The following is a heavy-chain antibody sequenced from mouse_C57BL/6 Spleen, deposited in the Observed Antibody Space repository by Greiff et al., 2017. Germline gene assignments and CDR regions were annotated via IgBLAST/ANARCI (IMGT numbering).Heavy chain of an antibody. D-gene: IGHD2-4*01. CDR2: IWRGGST. Sequence: VQLQESGPGLVQPSQSLSITCTVSGFSLTSYGVHWVRQSPGKGLEWLGVIWRGGSTDYNAAFMSRLSITKDNSKSQVFLKMNSLQADDTAIYYCAKNFRDYDGYYFDYWGQGTTLTVSS. V-gene: IGHV2-5*01. CDR3: AKNFRDYDGYYFDY. CDR1: GFSLTSYG. J-gene: IGHJ2*01.